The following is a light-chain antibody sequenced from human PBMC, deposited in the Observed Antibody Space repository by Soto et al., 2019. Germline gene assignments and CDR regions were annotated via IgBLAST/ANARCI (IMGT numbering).Light chain of an antibody. CDR1: QSINSN. J-gene: IGKJ1*01. CDR2: RAS. V-gene: IGKV3-15*01. CDR3: QQYGSSSWT. Sequence: EIVMTQSPATLSLSPGERATLSCRASQSINSNLAWYQQKPGQAPRLFMFRASSRATGIPARFSGSGSGTEFNLTISSLQSEDFAVYYCQQYGSSSWTFGQGTKVDIK.